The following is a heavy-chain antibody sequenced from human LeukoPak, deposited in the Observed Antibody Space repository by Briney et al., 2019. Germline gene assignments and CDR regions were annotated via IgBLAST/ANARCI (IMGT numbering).Heavy chain of an antibody. D-gene: IGHD3-22*01. V-gene: IGHV3-23*01. CDR2: ISGSGGST. Sequence: GGSLRLSCAASGFTFSSYAMSWVRQAPGKGLEWVSAISGSGGSTYYADSVKGRFTISRDNAKNSLYLQMNSLRAEDMALYYCAKSVYYYDSRGGYYFDYWGQGTLVTVSS. CDR1: GFTFSSYA. J-gene: IGHJ4*02. CDR3: AKSVYYYDSRGGYYFDY.